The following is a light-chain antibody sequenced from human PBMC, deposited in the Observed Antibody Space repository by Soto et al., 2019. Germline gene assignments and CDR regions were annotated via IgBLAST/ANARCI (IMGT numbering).Light chain of an antibody. V-gene: IGKV1-8*01. CDR2: AAS. Sequence: AIRMTQSPSSFSASTGDRVTITCRASQGISSYLAWYQQKPGKAPKLLIYAASTLQSGVPSRFSGSGSGTDFTLTISCLQSEDFAVYYCQQYNNWPPTSTFGQGTKVDIK. CDR1: QGISSY. CDR3: QQYNNWPPTST. J-gene: IGKJ2*02.